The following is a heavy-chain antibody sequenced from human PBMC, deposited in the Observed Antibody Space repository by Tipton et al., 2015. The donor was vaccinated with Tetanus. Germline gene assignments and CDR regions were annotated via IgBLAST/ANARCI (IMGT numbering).Heavy chain of an antibody. CDR2: ISDRGST. D-gene: IGHD1-7*01. CDR3: ARDRITGPTGRYYAMDV. CDR1: DASISNDY. Sequence: TLSLTCTVSDASISNDYWAWIRQAPGMGLEWIGYISDRGSTDCNPSLKSRVTMSLDTSKKQFSLKLSSMTAADTAVYYCARDRITGPTGRYYAMDVWGQGTTVTVSS. V-gene: IGHV4-59*01. J-gene: IGHJ6*01.